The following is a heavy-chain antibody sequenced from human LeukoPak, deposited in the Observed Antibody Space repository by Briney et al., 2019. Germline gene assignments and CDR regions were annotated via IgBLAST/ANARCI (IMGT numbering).Heavy chain of an antibody. CDR3: ARVSVTSGAFDI. CDR2: IGTAGDT. D-gene: IGHD3-10*01. CDR1: GFTFSSYD. J-gene: IGHJ3*02. V-gene: IGHV3-13*01. Sequence: GGSLRLSCAASGFTFSSYDMHWVRQATGKGLEWVSAIGTAGDTYYPGSVKGRFTISRENAKNSLYLQMNSLRAGDTAVYYCARVSVTSGAFDIWSQGTMVTVSS.